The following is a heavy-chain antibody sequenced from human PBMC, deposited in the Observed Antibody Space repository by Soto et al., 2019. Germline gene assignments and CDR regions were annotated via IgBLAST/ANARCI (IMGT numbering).Heavy chain of an antibody. Sequence: EVQLVESGGDLVQPGGSLRLSCAVSGFSVSGMYMTWVRQPPGKGLEWVSLLYSDDTTYYADSVRDRFSIYRDYSENTLFLQMISLRAEDTAVYYCASVDTLPAAVDYWGQGTVVTVSS. V-gene: IGHV3-66*01. CDR3: ASVDTLPAAVDY. J-gene: IGHJ4*02. D-gene: IGHD6-13*01. CDR1: GFSVSGMY. CDR2: LYSDDTT.